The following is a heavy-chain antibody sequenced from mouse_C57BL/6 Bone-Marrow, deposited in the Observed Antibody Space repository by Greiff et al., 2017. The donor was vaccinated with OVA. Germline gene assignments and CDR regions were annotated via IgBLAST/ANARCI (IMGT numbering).Heavy chain of an antibody. CDR3: ARERGYGLFAY. CDR2: ISDGGSYT. Sequence: EVQRVESGGGLVKPGGSLKLSCAASGFTFSSYAMSWVRQTPEKRLEWVATISDGGSYTYYPDNVKGRFTISRDNAKNNLYLQMSHLKSEDTAMYYCARERGYGLFAYWGQGTLVTVSA. D-gene: IGHD2-2*01. CDR1: GFTFSSYA. V-gene: IGHV5-4*01. J-gene: IGHJ3*01.